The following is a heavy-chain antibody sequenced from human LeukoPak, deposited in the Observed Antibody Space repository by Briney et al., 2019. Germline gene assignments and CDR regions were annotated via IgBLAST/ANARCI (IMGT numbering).Heavy chain of an antibody. V-gene: IGHV3-48*01. D-gene: IGHD3-16*02. Sequence: GGSLRLSCAVSGFTFSSYNMNWVRQAPGKGLEWVSYISSSSSTIYYADSVKGRFTISRDNAKNSLYLQMNSLRAEDTAVYYCARPGSYRSYYFDYWGQGTLVTVSS. CDR3: ARPGSYRSYYFDY. CDR2: ISSSSSTI. CDR1: GFTFSSYN. J-gene: IGHJ4*02.